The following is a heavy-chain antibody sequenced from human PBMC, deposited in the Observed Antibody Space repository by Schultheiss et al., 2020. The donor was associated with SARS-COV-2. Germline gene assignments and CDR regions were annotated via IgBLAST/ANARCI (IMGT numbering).Heavy chain of an antibody. J-gene: IGHJ5*02. D-gene: IGHD3-3*01. CDR1: GGSISSSSYY. V-gene: IGHV4-39*01. CDR2: IYYSGST. Sequence: SQTLSLTCTVSGGSISSSSYYWGWIRQPPGKGLEWIGSIYYSGSTYYNPSLKSRVTISVDTSKNQFSLKLSSVTAADTAVYYCARHVVQGYDFWRGYFDPEQNWFDPWGQGTLVTVSS. CDR3: ARHVVQGYDFWRGYFDPEQNWFDP.